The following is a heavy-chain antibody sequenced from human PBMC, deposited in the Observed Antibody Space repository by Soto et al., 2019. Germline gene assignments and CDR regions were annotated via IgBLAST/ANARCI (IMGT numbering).Heavy chain of an antibody. V-gene: IGHV1-18*01. CDR2: ISAYNGNT. J-gene: IGHJ4*02. CDR3: ARGEGMEVVTAPYDH. D-gene: IGHD2-21*02. Sequence: ASVKVSCKASGYTFTSYGISWVRQAPGQGLEWMGWISAYNGNTNYAQKLQGRVTMTTDTSTSTVHMELGSLTSEDTAVYYCARGEGMEVVTAPYDHWGQGTLVTV. CDR1: GYTFTSYG.